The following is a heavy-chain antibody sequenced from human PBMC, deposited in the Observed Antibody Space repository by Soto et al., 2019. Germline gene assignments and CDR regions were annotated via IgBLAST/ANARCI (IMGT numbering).Heavy chain of an antibody. D-gene: IGHD3-10*01. CDR2: ISDSGDTT. V-gene: IGHV3-23*01. CDR3: AKSNSGRHLYPVDY. CDR1: GFTFSNYA. Sequence: EVQLLESGGGLVQPGGSLRLTCAASGFTFSNYAMTWVRQAPGKGLEWVSTISDSGDTTYYADPVRGRFTVSRDSSKNTLDLQMKSLGAEDSAVYYCAKSNSGRHLYPVDYWGQGTLVTVSS. J-gene: IGHJ4*02.